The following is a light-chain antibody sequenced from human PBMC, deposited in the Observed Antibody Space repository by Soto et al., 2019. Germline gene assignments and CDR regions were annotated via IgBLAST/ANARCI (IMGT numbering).Light chain of an antibody. CDR1: QSINTF. Sequence: DIQMTQSPSSLSASVGDRVTLTCRASQSINTFLNWYQQKPGKAPQLLIYAASSLRSGAPSRFSGSRSGSDFTLTISNLQPEDFAVYYCQQYGSSITFGQGTRLEIK. CDR2: AAS. CDR3: QQYGSSIT. J-gene: IGKJ5*01. V-gene: IGKV1-39*01.